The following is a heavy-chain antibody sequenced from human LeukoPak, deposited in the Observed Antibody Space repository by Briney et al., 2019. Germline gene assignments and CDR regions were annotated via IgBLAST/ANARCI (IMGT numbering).Heavy chain of an antibody. J-gene: IGHJ4*02. D-gene: IGHD4-17*01. CDR3: ARYYGDRFYFDY. CDR2: IYPGDSDT. Sequence: GESLKISCKGSGSSFTTYWIAWVRPMPGKGLEWMGIIYPGDSDTRYSPSFQGQVTISADKSISTAYLQWSSLKSSDTAMFYCARYYGDRFYFDYWGQGTLVTVSS. V-gene: IGHV5-51*01. CDR1: GSSFTTYW.